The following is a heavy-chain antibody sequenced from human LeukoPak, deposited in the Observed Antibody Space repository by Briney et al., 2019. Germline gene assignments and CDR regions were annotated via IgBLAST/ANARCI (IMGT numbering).Heavy chain of an antibody. CDR2: IYTSGST. CDR3: ARGCAITMVRGVIITPRASNWFDP. D-gene: IGHD3-10*01. V-gene: IGHV4-4*07. J-gene: IGHJ5*02. Sequence: SETLSLTCTVSGGSISSYYWSWIRQPAGKGLEWIGRIYTSGSTNYNPSLKSRVTMSVDTSKNQFSLKLSSVTAADTAVYYCARGCAITMVRGVIITPRASNWFDPWGQGTLVTVSS. CDR1: GGSISSYY.